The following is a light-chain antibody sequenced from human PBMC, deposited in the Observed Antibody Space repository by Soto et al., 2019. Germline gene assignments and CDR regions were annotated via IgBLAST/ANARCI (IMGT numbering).Light chain of an antibody. CDR2: GAS. V-gene: IGKV3-15*01. CDR3: QQYNNWLALT. Sequence: EIVMTQSPATLSVSPGERGTLSCRASQSVSSNLAWYQQKPGQAPRLLIYGASTRATGIPARFSGSGSGTEFTLTISSLQSEDFAVYYCQQYNNWLALTFGGGTKVDIK. J-gene: IGKJ4*01. CDR1: QSVSSN.